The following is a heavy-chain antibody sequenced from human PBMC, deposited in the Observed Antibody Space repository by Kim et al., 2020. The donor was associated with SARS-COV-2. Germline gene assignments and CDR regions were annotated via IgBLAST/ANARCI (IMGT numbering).Heavy chain of an antibody. CDR3: ARLPRTTYYYMDV. J-gene: IGHJ6*03. D-gene: IGHD1-1*01. Sequence: NYSPSRQSRITISVDMSKSQFSLELTSVTADDTAVYYCARLPRTTYYYMDVWGKGTTVTVSS. V-gene: IGHV4-59*01.